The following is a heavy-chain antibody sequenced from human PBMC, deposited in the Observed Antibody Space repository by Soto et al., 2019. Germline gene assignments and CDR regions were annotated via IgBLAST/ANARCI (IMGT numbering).Heavy chain of an antibody. CDR3: ARDKLRGWFGN. J-gene: IGHJ4*02. V-gene: IGHV3-7*01. D-gene: IGHD3-10*01. Sequence: GGALRHSCAASGFTFSSYWMSWGRQAPGKGLEWVANIKQDGSEKYYVDSVKGRFTISRDNAKNSLYLQMNSLRAEDTAVYYCARDKLRGWFGNWGQGTLVTVSS. CDR1: GFTFSSYW. CDR2: IKQDGSEK.